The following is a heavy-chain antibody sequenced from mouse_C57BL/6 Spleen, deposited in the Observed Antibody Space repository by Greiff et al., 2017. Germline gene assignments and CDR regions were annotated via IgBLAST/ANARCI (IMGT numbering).Heavy chain of an antibody. V-gene: IGHV1-9*01. Sequence: VQLQQSGAELMKPGASVKLSCKATGYTFTGYWIEWVKQRPGHGLEWIGEILPGSGSTNYNEKFKGKATFTADTSSNTAYMQLSSLTTEASAINYCEGRGGYYGRSSFWYFDDWGTGTTVTVSS. D-gene: IGHD1-1*01. J-gene: IGHJ1*03. CDR2: ILPGSGST. CDR1: GYTFTGYW. CDR3: EGRGGYYGRSSFWYFDD.